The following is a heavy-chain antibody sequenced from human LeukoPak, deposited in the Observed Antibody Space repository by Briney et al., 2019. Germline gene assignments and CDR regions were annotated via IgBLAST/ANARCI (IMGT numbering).Heavy chain of an antibody. CDR2: INPNSGGT. CDR3: ARGDCSSTSCYGYYYYYMDV. J-gene: IGHJ6*03. D-gene: IGHD2-2*01. CDR1: GYTFTGCY. Sequence: ASVKVSCRASGYTFTGCYMHWVRQAPGQGLEWMGWINPNSGGTNYAQKFQGRVTMTRDTSISTAYMELSRLRSDDTAVYYCARGDCSSTSCYGYYYYYMDVWGKGTTVTVSS. V-gene: IGHV1-2*02.